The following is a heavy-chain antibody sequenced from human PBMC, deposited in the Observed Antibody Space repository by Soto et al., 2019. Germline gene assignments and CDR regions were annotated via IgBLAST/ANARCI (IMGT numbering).Heavy chain of an antibody. CDR1: GFTFSSYA. D-gene: IGHD5-18*01. Sequence: PGGSLRLSCAASGFTFSSYAMRWVRQAPGKGLEWVAVISYDGSNKYYADSVKGRFTISRDNSKNTLYLQMNSLRAEDTAVYYCARARGYSYGGHLDYWGQGTLVTVSS. CDR2: ISYDGSNK. V-gene: IGHV3-30-3*01. J-gene: IGHJ4*02. CDR3: ARARGYSYGGHLDY.